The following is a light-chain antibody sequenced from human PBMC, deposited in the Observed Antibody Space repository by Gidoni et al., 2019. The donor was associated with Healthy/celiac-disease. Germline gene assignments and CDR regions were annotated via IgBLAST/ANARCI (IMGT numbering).Light chain of an antibody. CDR1: SSDVGGYNY. J-gene: IGLJ3*02. Sequence: QSALTQPPSASVSPGQSVTITCTGPSSDVGGYNYVSWSQQHPLKAPKLLIYEFSKRPSGVPDRFSGSKSGNTASLTVSGLQAEDEADYYCSSYAGSNSVFGGGTKLTVL. V-gene: IGLV2-8*01. CDR2: EFS. CDR3: SSYAGSNSV.